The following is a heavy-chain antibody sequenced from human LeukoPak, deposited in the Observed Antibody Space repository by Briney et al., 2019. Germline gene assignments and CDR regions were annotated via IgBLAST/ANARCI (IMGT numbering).Heavy chain of an antibody. D-gene: IGHD5-24*01. V-gene: IGHV3-23*01. J-gene: IGHJ4*02. CDR3: AKDQRRRDGYNLGDYFDS. CDR2: ISLSGDRT. Sequence: GGSLRLSCAASGFSFSTYGMSWVRQAPGKGLEWVSTISLSGDRTYYADSVKGRFTISRDNSKNTLYLQMNSLRAEDTALYYCAKDQRRRDGYNLGDYFDSWGQGTLVTVSS. CDR1: GFSFSTYG.